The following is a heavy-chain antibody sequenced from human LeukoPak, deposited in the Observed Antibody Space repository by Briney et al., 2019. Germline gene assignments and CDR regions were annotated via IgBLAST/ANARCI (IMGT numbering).Heavy chain of an antibody. Sequence: GGSLRLSCAASGFTFSSYAMSWVRQAPGKGLEWVSAISGSGGSTYYADSVKGRFTISRDNAKNSLYLQMNSLRAEDTAVYYCARGYDSSGYYAFDIWGQGTMVTVPS. J-gene: IGHJ3*02. V-gene: IGHV3-23*01. CDR2: ISGSGGST. CDR3: ARGYDSSGYYAFDI. CDR1: GFTFSSYA. D-gene: IGHD3-22*01.